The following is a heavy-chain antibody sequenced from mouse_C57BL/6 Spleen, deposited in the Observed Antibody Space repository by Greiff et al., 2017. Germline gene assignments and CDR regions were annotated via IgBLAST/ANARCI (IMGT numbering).Heavy chain of an antibody. CDR3: ARGVTIYFDV. CDR2: FYPGDGDT. J-gene: IGHJ1*03. V-gene: IGHV1-80*01. D-gene: IGHD2-2*01. Sequence: QVQLKESGAELVKPGASVKISCKASGYAFSSYWMNWVKQRPGKGLELIGQFYPGDGDTNYNGKFKGKATLTADKSSSTAYMQLSSLTSEDSAVYFCARGVTIYFDVWGTGTTVTVSS. CDR1: GYAFSSYW.